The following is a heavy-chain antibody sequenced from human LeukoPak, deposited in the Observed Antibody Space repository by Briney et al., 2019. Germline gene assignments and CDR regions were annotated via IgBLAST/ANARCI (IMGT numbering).Heavy chain of an antibody. CDR1: GFTFSSYW. CDR3: ARGLNYYGISGYLPTGY. D-gene: IGHD3-22*01. Sequence: PGESLRLSCAASGFTFSSYWMSWVRQAPGKGLEWVAYIKQDGSEKYYVDSVKGRFSISRDNAQDSLYLQMNSPRAEDTAVYYCARGLNYYGISGYLPTGYWGQGTLVTVSS. CDR2: IKQDGSEK. J-gene: IGHJ4*02. V-gene: IGHV3-7*01.